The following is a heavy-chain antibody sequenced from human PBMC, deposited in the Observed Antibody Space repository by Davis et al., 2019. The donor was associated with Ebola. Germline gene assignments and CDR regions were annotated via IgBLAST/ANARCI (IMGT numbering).Heavy chain of an antibody. Sequence: GESLKISCAASGFTFSSYAMHWVRQAPGKGLEWVANIKQDGSEKYYVDSVKGRFTISRDNAKNSLYLQMNSLRAEDTAVYYCARESSIAALFTWGQGTLVTVSS. D-gene: IGHD6-6*01. CDR1: GFTFSSYA. V-gene: IGHV3-7*01. CDR2: IKQDGSEK. CDR3: ARESSIAALFT. J-gene: IGHJ5*02.